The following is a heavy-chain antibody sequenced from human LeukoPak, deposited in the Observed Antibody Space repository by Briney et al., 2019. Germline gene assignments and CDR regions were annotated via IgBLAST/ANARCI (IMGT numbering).Heavy chain of an antibody. CDR3: ARDRRGYGGNFDY. CDR2: IYSGGTT. Sequence: QAGGSLRLSCVASGFTVSSSDMSLVRQAPGKGLEWVSVIYSGGTTSYADSVKGRFTISRDNSKNTLSLQMNSLRAEDTAVYYCARDRRGYGGNFDYWGQGTLVTVSS. V-gene: IGHV3-66*01. J-gene: IGHJ4*02. D-gene: IGHD4-23*01. CDR1: GFTVSSSD.